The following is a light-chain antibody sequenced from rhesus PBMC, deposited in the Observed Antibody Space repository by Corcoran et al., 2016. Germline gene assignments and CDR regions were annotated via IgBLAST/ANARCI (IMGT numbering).Light chain of an antibody. CDR3: SSYAKSSAFI. CDR1: SSDIGDYNY. Sequence: QAALTQSPSVSGSPGQSVTISCTGISSDIGDYNYVSRYQQHPGKVPKLIIYEVSKRPSGVSDRFSGSKSGNTASLTISGLQAEDEADYYCSSYAKSSAFIFGAGTRLTVL. J-gene: IGLJ1*01. V-gene: IGLV2-13*02. CDR2: EVS.